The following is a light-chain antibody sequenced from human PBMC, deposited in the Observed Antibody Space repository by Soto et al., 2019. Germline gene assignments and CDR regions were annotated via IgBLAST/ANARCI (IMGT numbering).Light chain of an antibody. CDR3: QQYNNWWT. V-gene: IGKV3-15*01. CDR2: AAS. J-gene: IGKJ1*01. CDR1: QSVSRN. Sequence: EIVMTPSPVTLSVSPGERATLSCRASQSVSRNLAWYQQKPGQAPRLLIYAASTRAAGIAAKFSGSGSGTEFTLTISSLQSEDSAVYYCQQYNNWWTFGQGTKVDIK.